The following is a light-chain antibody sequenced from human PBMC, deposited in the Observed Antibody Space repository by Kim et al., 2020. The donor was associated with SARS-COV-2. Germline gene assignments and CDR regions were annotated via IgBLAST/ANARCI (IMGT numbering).Light chain of an antibody. CDR1: QYVNRN. CDR2: AAS. V-gene: IGKV3-15*01. Sequence: EIVLTQSPATLSVSPGERVTLSCRTNQYVNRNLAWYQQKPGQAPRVVIFAASTRATGFPARFSGSGSGREFALTISSLQSEDFAVYYCQQYNNWPYTFGQGTKLEI. CDR3: QQYNNWPYT. J-gene: IGKJ2*01.